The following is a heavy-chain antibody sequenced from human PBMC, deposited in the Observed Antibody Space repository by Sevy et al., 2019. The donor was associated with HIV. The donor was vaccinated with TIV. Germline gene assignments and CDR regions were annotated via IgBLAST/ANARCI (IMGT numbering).Heavy chain of an antibody. Sequence: GGSLRLSCAASGFTFSSYAMSWVRQAPGKGLEWVSAISGSGGSTYYADSVTGRFTISRDNSKNTLYLQMNSLRAEDTAVYYCAKDHLLSTDAFDIWGQGTMVTVSS. CDR1: GFTFSSYA. V-gene: IGHV3-23*01. CDR3: AKDHLLSTDAFDI. CDR2: ISGSGGST. D-gene: IGHD2-2*01. J-gene: IGHJ3*02.